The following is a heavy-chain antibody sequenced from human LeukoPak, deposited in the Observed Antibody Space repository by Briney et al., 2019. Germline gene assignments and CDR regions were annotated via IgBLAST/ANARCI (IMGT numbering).Heavy chain of an antibody. D-gene: IGHD3-22*01. Sequence: GGSLRLSCVASAFIFSNYGMHWVRQAPGKGLEWVAFIQFDGSNELYADSVKGRFTISRDNSKNTLYLQMNSLRAEDTAVYYCAKDGAYYYDSSGYYYDYWGQGTLVTVSS. J-gene: IGHJ4*02. CDR3: AKDGAYYYDSSGYYYDY. CDR2: IQFDGSNE. CDR1: AFIFSNYG. V-gene: IGHV3-30*02.